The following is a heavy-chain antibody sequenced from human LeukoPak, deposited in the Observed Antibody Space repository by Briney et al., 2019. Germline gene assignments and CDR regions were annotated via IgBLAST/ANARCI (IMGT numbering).Heavy chain of an antibody. CDR2: ISYDGSNK. V-gene: IGHV3-30-3*01. CDR1: GFTVSSNY. D-gene: IGHD4-17*01. J-gene: IGHJ3*02. Sequence: GGSLRLSCAASGFTVSSNYMSWVRQAPGKGLEWVAVISYDGSNKYYADSVKGRFTISRDNSKNTLYLQMNSLRAEDTAVYYCARVALTTVTPGRHPFDIWGQGTMVTVSS. CDR3: ARVALTTVTPGRHPFDI.